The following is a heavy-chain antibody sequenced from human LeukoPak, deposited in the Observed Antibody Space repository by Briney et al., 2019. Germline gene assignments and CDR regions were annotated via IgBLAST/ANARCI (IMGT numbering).Heavy chain of an antibody. D-gene: IGHD3-10*01. CDR2: IYYSGAT. J-gene: IGHJ4*02. Sequence: SETLSLTCAVYGGSFSGYYWSCIRHPPGKGLEWIGHIYYSGATKYNPSLKSRITISVDTSKNQFSLMLSSVTAADTAVYYCARFGITVVRGGKYYFDYWGQGTLVTVSS. V-gene: IGHV4-59*08. CDR1: GGSFSGYY. CDR3: ARFGITVVRGGKYYFDY.